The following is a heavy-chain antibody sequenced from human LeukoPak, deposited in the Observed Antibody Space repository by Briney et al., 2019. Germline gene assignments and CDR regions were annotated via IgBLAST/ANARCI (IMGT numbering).Heavy chain of an antibody. V-gene: IGHV4-38-2*02. Sequence: SETLSLTCAVSGYSISSGYYWGWIRQPPGKGLERIGSIYHSGSTYYNPSLKSRVTISVDTSKNQFSLKLSSVTAADTAVYYCARDRELLWFGELSEYYYMDVWGKGTTVTVSS. D-gene: IGHD3-10*01. J-gene: IGHJ6*03. CDR3: ARDRELLWFGELSEYYYMDV. CDR2: IYHSGST. CDR1: GYSISSGYY.